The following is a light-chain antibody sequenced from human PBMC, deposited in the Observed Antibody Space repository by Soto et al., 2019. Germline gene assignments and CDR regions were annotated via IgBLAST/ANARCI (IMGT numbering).Light chain of an antibody. CDR2: RNN. J-gene: IGLJ1*01. CDR1: RPYIGSNA. V-gene: IGLV1-47*01. Sequence: VPSHPPPTPRDPRPRVTLSCFGRRPYIGSNAVYWYQQLPGTAPKLLIYRNNQRPSGVPDRFSGTKSGTSASLAISGLRSEDEADYYCAAWNDGLSGFVFGTGTKVTVL. CDR3: AAWNDGLSGFV.